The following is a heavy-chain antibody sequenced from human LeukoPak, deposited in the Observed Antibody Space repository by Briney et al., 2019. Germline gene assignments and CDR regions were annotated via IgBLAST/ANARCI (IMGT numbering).Heavy chain of an antibody. Sequence: KTGGSLRLSCAASGFTFRDYNMDWIRQAPGKGLEWVSYISSSGSIIYYGDSVKGRFTISRDNAKNAVHLKMNSLRAEDTAVYYCVRSLRMITFGSRNYFDCWGQGTLVTVSS. V-gene: IGHV3-11*04. CDR2: ISSSGSII. CDR3: VRSLRMITFGSRNYFDC. J-gene: IGHJ4*02. D-gene: IGHD3-16*01. CDR1: GFTFRDYN.